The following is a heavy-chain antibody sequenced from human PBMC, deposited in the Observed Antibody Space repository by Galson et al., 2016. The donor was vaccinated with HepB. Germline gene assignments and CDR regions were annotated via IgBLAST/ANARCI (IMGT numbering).Heavy chain of an antibody. CDR2: IYWDDAK. J-gene: IGHJ5*02. CDR3: VYRECSRLSCAADGHDTWFDP. Sequence: PALVKPTQTLMLTCTFSGFSLSTPAVSVGWIRQPPGKALEWLGVIYWDDAKHYSPSLQSRLTITKDTSKNQVVLTTTNMDPVDTARYYCVYRECSRLSCAADGHDTWFDPWGQGILVTVSS. CDR1: GFSLSTPAVS. V-gene: IGHV2-5*02. D-gene: IGHD2-15*01.